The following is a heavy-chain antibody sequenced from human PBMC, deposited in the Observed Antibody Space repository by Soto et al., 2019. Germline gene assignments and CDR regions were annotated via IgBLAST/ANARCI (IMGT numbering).Heavy chain of an antibody. J-gene: IGHJ5*02. D-gene: IGHD4-4*01. Sequence: QVQLVQSGAEVKKPGSSVKVSCKATGGTFSSYAISWVRQAPGQGLEWMGGIIPIFGTANYAQKFQGRVTITADESTSTAYMELSSLRSEDTAVYYCARQDAMGVTRFSGYIHNWFDPWGQGTLVTVSS. CDR1: GGTFSSYA. CDR3: ARQDAMGVTRFSGYIHNWFDP. V-gene: IGHV1-69*12. CDR2: IIPIFGTA.